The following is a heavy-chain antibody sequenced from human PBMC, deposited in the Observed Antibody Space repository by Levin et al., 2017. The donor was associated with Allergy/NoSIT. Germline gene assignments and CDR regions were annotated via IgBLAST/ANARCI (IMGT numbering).Heavy chain of an antibody. J-gene: IGHJ4*02. V-gene: IGHV3-30*04. D-gene: IGHD3-10*01. CDR3: ARDYYGSGSYYDSLVDY. CDR2: ISYDGSNK. CDR1: GFTFSSYA. Sequence: GGSLRLSCAASGFTFSSYAMHWVRQAPGKGLEWVAVISYDGSNKYYADSVKGRFTISRDNSKNTLYLQMNSLRAEDTAVYYCARDYYGSGSYYDSLVDYWGQGTLVTVSS.